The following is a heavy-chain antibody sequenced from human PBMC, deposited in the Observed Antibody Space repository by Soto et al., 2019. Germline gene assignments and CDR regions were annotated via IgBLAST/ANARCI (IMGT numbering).Heavy chain of an antibody. D-gene: IGHD6-19*01. CDR3: AMLAVAGPPFYYYGMDV. J-gene: IGHJ6*02. V-gene: IGHV3-33*01. Sequence: QLQLVESGGGVVQPGRSLRLSCAASGFTFSSYGMHWVRQAPGKGLEWVAVIWYDGSNKYYADSVKGRFTISRDNSKNTLYLQMNSLRAEETAVYYCAMLAVAGPPFYYYGMDVWGQGTTVTVSS. CDR2: IWYDGSNK. CDR1: GFTFSSYG.